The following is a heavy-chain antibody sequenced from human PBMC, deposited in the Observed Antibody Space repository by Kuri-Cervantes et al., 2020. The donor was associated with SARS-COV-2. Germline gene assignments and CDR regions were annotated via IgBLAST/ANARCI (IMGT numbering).Heavy chain of an antibody. V-gene: IGHV1-2*04. CDR2: INPNSGGT. Sequence: ASVKASCKASGYTFTGYYMHWVRQAPGQGLEWMGWINPNSGGTNYAQKFQGWVTMTRDTSISTVYMELSRLRSDDTAVYYCARAPRSYYLDSWGQGSLVTVSS. CDR1: GYTFTGYY. CDR3: ARAPRSYYLDS. J-gene: IGHJ4*02.